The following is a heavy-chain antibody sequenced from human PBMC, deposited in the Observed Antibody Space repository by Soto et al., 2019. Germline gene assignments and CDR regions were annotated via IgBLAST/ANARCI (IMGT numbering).Heavy chain of an antibody. CDR1: GGSISSGGYY. V-gene: IGHV4-31*03. D-gene: IGHD6-6*01. Sequence: QVQLQESGPGLVKPSQTLSLTCTVSGGSISSGGYYWSWIRQHPGKGLEWIGYIYYSGSTYFNPSLKSRLTISVSTSKTQFSLQLSYVTAADTAVYYCARAGHSSSSEGANWFDPWGQGNLVTVSS. CDR3: ARAGHSSSSEGANWFDP. CDR2: IYYSGST. J-gene: IGHJ5*02.